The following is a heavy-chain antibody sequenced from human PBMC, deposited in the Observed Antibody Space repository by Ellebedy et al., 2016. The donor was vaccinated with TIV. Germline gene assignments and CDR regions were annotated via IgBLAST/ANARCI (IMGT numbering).Heavy chain of an antibody. CDR3: ARGNPMIVVAIGDY. D-gene: IGHD3-22*01. CDR2: IYYSGST. V-gene: IGHV4-31*03. CDR1: GGSISSGGYY. Sequence: SETLSLXCTVSGGSISSGGYYWSWIRQHPGKGLEWIGYIYYSGSTYYNPSLKSRVTISVDTSKNQFSLKLSSVTAADTAVYYCARGNPMIVVAIGDYWGQGTLVTVSS. J-gene: IGHJ4*02.